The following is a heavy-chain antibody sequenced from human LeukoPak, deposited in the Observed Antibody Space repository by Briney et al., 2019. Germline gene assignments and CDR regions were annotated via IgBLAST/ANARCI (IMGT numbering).Heavy chain of an antibody. J-gene: IGHJ4*02. V-gene: IGHV3-53*01. Sequence: PGGSLRLSCAASEFTVSNKFITWVRQAPGKGLEWVSVIYSGGAAYYADSVKGRFTISRDNAKNSLYLQMNSLRAEDTALYYCARFDGSGSYYRFDYWGQGTLVTVSS. CDR2: IYSGGAA. CDR1: EFTVSNKF. CDR3: ARFDGSGSYYRFDY. D-gene: IGHD3-10*01.